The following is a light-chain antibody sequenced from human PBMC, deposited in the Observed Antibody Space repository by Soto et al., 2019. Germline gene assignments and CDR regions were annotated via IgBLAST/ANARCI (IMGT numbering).Light chain of an antibody. CDR1: QSVSSY. Sequence: DIVLTQSPATLSLSPGERATISCRASQSVSSYLAWYQQKPGKAPRLLIYDASTRATGIPARFSGSGSGTDFTLTISSLEPEDVAVYYCQQRSSAPGTFGPGTKVDIK. CDR3: QQRSSAPGT. V-gene: IGKV3-11*01. CDR2: DAS. J-gene: IGKJ3*01.